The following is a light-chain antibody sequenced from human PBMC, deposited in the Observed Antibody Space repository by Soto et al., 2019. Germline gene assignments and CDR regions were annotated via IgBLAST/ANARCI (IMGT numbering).Light chain of an antibody. V-gene: IGKV1-39*01. J-gene: IGKJ3*01. CDR2: AAS. CDR1: QSIDNY. CDR3: QQSYTTLFT. Sequence: DIPMTQSPSSLSASVGDRVTITCRTSQSIDNYLNWYQQKPGKASKLLMFAASTLQSGVPSRFSGSGSETDFTLTISSLQPEDLATYYCQQSYTTLFTFGPGTKVDLK.